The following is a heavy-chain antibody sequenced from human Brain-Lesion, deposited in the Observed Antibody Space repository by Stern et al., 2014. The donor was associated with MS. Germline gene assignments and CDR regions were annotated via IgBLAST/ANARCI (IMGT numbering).Heavy chain of an antibody. V-gene: IGHV5-51*01. Sequence: EAQLVQSGAEVKKPGESLKISCKGSGYRFTSNWIGWVRQMPGKGLEWMGIIWPGDSDTRYSPSFQGKVTISADKSISTAYLQWSSLQASDTAMYYCARRGDSSSSGFDYWGQGTLVIVSS. D-gene: IGHD6-6*01. CDR1: GYRFTSNW. CDR3: ARRGDSSSSGFDY. J-gene: IGHJ4*02. CDR2: IWPGDSDT.